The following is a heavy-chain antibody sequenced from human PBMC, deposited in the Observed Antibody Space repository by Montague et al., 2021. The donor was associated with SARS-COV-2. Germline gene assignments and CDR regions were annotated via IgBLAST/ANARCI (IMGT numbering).Heavy chain of an antibody. J-gene: IGHJ6*02. CDR1: GYSFISYW. Sequence: QSGAEVKKLGESLKISCKGSGYSFISYWIGWVRQMPGKGLEWMGIIYPGDSETRYSPSSQGQLTISADKSISTAYLQWSSLKASDTAMYYCVRLGGLRDYYYYGMDVWGQGTTVTVSS. CDR2: IYPGDSET. V-gene: IGHV5-51*01. CDR3: VRLGGLRDYYYYGMDV. D-gene: IGHD5-12*01.